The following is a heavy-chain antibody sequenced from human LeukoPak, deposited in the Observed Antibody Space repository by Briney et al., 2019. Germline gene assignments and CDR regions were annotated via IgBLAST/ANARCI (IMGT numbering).Heavy chain of an antibody. J-gene: IGHJ4*02. CDR3: ARSGPLGAAAEIDY. CDR1: GGSISSGGYS. CDR2: IYYSGST. D-gene: IGHD6-13*01. V-gene: IGHV4-31*03. Sequence: PSETLSLTCTVSGGSISSGGYSWSWIRQHPGKGLEWIGYIYYSGSTYYNPSLKSRVTISVDTSKNQFSLKLSSVTAADTAVYYCARSGPLGAAAEIDYWGQGTLVTVSS.